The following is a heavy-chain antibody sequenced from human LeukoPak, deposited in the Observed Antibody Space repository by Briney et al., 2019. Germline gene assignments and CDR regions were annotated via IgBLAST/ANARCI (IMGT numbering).Heavy chain of an antibody. CDR3: GKHDSASDY. V-gene: IGHV3-30*02. Sequence: PRGCLRPARVASGFIFSSYGMHWVRQAPGKGLEWVAFTRADGSDKYYTGSVKGRFTISRDNSKNSLYLQMNSLRAEDTAVYYCGKHDSASDYWGQGTLVTVSS. CDR2: TRADGSDK. J-gene: IGHJ4*02. CDR1: GFIFSSYG. D-gene: IGHD1-26*01.